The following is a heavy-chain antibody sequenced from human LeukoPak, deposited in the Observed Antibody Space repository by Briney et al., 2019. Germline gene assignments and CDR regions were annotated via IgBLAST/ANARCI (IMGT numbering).Heavy chain of an antibody. J-gene: IGHJ4*02. V-gene: IGHV3-30-3*01. CDR1: GFTFSSYA. CDR3: ARVGLQLIIDY. D-gene: IGHD5-24*01. Sequence: PGGSLRLSCAASGFTFSSYAMHWVRQAPGKGLEWVAVISYDGSNKYYADSVKGRFTISRDNSKNTLYLQMNSLRAEDTAVYYCARVGLQLIIDYWGQGTLVTVSS. CDR2: ISYDGSNK.